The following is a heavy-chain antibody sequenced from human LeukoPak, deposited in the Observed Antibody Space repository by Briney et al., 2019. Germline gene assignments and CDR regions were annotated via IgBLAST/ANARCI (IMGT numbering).Heavy chain of an antibody. CDR1: GGSISSSSYY. CDR3: ARVRLRGQWLEQLNWFDP. V-gene: IGHV4-39*07. CDR2: INHSGST. Sequence: PSETLSLTCTVYGGSISSSSYYWGRIRQPPGKGLKCIGEINHSGSTNYNPSLKSRVTISVDTSKNQFSLKLSSVTAADTAVYYCARVRLRGQWLEQLNWFDPWGQGTVVTVSS. J-gene: IGHJ5*02. D-gene: IGHD1/OR15-1a*01.